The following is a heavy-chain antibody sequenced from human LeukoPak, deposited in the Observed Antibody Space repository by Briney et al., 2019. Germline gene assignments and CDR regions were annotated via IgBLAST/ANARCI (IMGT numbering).Heavy chain of an antibody. CDR1: GFTFSNSG. Sequence: GGSLRLSCVTSGFTFSNSGMHWSARPPARGWEWLAFISHDGSERYFADSVKGRFTISRDNSKSTLYLQMNILREEDTAMFYCATDRGWFFDSWGQGALVTVAS. D-gene: IGHD2-15*01. V-gene: IGHV3-30*03. CDR3: ATDRGWFFDS. J-gene: IGHJ4*02. CDR2: ISHDGSER.